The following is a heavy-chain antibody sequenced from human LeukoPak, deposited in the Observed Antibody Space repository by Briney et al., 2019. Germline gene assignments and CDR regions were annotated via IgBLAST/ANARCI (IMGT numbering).Heavy chain of an antibody. CDR1: GFAFSSYA. Sequence: SGGSLRLSCAASGFAFSSYAMNWVRQAPGKGLQWVSAISGSGGSTYYADSVKGRFTISRDNSKNTLYLQMNSLRAEDTAVYYCARRAGAYSHPYDYWGQGTLVTVSS. CDR3: ARRAGAYSHPYDY. V-gene: IGHV3-23*01. D-gene: IGHD4/OR15-4a*01. J-gene: IGHJ4*02. CDR2: ISGSGGST.